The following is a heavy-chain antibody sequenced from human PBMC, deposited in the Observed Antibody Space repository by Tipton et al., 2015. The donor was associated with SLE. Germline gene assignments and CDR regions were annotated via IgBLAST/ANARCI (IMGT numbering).Heavy chain of an antibody. CDR2: VYYSGGT. J-gene: IGHJ2*01. D-gene: IGHD6-6*01. CDR1: GGSVSSGSYY. V-gene: IGHV4-61*10. Sequence: TLSLTCTVSGGSVSSGSYYWSWIRQPAGKGLEWIGYVYYSGGTNYSPSLRSRVSISLDTSKNQFSLKLSSVTAADTAVYYCARLWGGKAARHWYFDLWGRGTLVTVSS. CDR3: ARLWGGKAARHWYFDL.